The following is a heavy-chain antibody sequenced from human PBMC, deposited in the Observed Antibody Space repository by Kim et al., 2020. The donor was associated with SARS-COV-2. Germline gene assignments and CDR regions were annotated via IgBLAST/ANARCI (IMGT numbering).Heavy chain of an antibody. J-gene: IGHJ5*02. Sequence: DSMKARYTITRHSSKNTLYLQMNSLSVEYTAVYYCARAYSSTGYVYLDPWGQGTLVTVSS. CDR3: ARAYSSTGYVYLDP. D-gene: IGHD6-13*01. V-gene: IGHV3-53*04.